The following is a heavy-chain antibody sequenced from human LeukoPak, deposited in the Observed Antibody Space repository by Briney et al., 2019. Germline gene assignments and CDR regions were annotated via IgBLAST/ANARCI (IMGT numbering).Heavy chain of an antibody. CDR1: GFTFSTHW. CDR3: SSVRGY. J-gene: IGHJ4*02. V-gene: IGHV3-7*01. CDR2: INPDGSEQ. Sequence: GGSLRLSCAASGFTFSTHWMSWVRQAPGKGLEWVTNINPDGSEQHYVDSVMGRFIISRDNAKSSLFLQMDSLRAEDTAVYYCSSVRGYWGQGTLVTVSS. D-gene: IGHD3-10*01.